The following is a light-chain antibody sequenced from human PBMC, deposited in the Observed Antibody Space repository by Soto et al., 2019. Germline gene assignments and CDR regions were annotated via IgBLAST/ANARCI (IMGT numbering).Light chain of an antibody. CDR1: QNINNW. J-gene: IGKJ1*01. CDR2: DAS. V-gene: IGKV1-5*01. Sequence: DFQMTQSPSTLSASVGDRVTITCRASQNINNWVAWYQQKPGKAPKFLIYDASTLQRGVPSRFSGSGFGTEFSLTISSLQTDDFGSYYCQHTRTFGQGNKVEIK. CDR3: QHTRT.